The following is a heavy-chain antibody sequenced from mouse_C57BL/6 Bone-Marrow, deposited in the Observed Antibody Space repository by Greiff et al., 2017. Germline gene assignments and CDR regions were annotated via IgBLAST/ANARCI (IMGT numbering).Heavy chain of an antibody. D-gene: IGHD2-4*01. CDR1: GYAFTNYL. CDR3: ARDYYDFPHYYAMDY. Sequence: VQLQQSGAELVRPGTSVKVSCKASGYAFTNYLIEWVKQRPGQGLEWIGVINPGSGGTNYNEKFKGKATLTADKSSSTAYMQLSSLTSEDSAVYYCARDYYDFPHYYAMDYWGQGTSVTVSS. V-gene: IGHV1-54*01. CDR2: INPGSGGT. J-gene: IGHJ4*01.